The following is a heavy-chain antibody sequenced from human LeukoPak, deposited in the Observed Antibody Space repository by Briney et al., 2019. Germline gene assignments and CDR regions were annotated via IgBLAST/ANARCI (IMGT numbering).Heavy chain of an antibody. CDR3: ARVRRYYYDSSGYSKNYFDY. Sequence: SVTVSCKASGGTFSSYAISWVRQAPGQGLEWMGGIIPIFGTANYAQKFQGRVTITADESTSTAYMELSSLRSEDTAVYYCARVRRYYYDSSGYSKNYFDYWGQGTLVTVSS. J-gene: IGHJ4*02. CDR2: IIPIFGTA. CDR1: GGTFSSYA. D-gene: IGHD3-22*01. V-gene: IGHV1-69*01.